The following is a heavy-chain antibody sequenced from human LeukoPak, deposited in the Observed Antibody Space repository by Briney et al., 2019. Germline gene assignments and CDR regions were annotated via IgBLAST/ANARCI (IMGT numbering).Heavy chain of an antibody. J-gene: IGHJ5*02. V-gene: IGHV3-30-3*01. CDR2: ISYDGSNK. Sequence: PGGSLRLSCAASGFTFISYAMHWVRQAPGKGLEWVAVISYDGSNKYYADSVKGRFTISRDNSKNTLYLQMNSLRVEDTAVYYCARGDRYCSITSCHNWFDPWGQGTLVTVSS. CDR1: GFTFISYA. CDR3: ARGDRYCSITSCHNWFDP. D-gene: IGHD2-2*01.